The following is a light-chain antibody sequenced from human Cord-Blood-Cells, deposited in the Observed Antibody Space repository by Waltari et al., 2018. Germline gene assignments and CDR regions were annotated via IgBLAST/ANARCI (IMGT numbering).Light chain of an antibody. Sequence: QSALTQPASVSGSPGQSITISCTGTSSDVGSYNLVSWYQQNPGKAPKSLIYEGSKRPSGVSNRFSGSKSGNTASLTISGLQAEDEADYYCCSYAGSSTLVFGGGTKLTVL. CDR1: SSDVGSYNL. CDR2: EGS. V-gene: IGLV2-23*01. CDR3: CSYAGSSTLV. J-gene: IGLJ3*02.